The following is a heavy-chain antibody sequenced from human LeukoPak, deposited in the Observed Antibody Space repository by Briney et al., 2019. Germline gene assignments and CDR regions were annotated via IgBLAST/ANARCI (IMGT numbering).Heavy chain of an antibody. CDR2: INSDESDI. V-gene: IGHV3-74*01. CDR1: GFPFSIYW. D-gene: IGHD1-1*01. J-gene: IGHJ4*02. CDR3: ARGTTVAFDY. Sequence: GGSLRLSCAASGFPFSIYWMHWVRQAPGKGLVWVSSINSDESDIRYADSVKGQSTISRDNAKNTVSLQMNSLRAEDTAVYYCARGTTVAFDYWGQGILVTVSS.